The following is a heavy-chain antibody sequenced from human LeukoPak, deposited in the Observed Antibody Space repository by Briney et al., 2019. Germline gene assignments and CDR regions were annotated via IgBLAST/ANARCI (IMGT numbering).Heavy chain of an antibody. D-gene: IGHD3-22*01. CDR2: ISYDGSNK. CDR1: GFTFSSYA. V-gene: IGHV3-30-3*01. J-gene: IGHJ4*02. CDR3: ARDSSGYPAHLDY. Sequence: PGGSLRLSCAASGFTFSSYAMHWVRQAPGKGLEWVAVISYDGSNKYYADSVKGRFTISRDNSKNTLYLQMNSLRAEDTAVYYCARDSSGYPAHLDYWGQGTLVTVSS.